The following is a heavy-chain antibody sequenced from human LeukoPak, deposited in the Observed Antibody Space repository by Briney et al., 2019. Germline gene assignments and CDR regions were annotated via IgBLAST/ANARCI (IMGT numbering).Heavy chain of an antibody. D-gene: IGHD3-10*01. J-gene: IGHJ6*03. CDR1: GGSISSSSYY. V-gene: IGHV4-39*07. Sequence: PSETLSLTCTVSGGSISSSSYYWGWIRQPPGKGLEWIGSIYYSGSTYYNPSLKSRVTISVDTSKNQFSLKLSSVTAADTAVYYCARGGYYYGSGSYYRDYYYYIDVWGKGTTVTVSS. CDR3: ARGGYYYGSGSYYRDYYYYIDV. CDR2: IYYSGST.